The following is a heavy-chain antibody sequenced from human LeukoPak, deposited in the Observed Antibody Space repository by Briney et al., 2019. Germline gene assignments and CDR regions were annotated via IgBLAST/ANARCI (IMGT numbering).Heavy chain of an antibody. CDR2: ISSSSSYI. D-gene: IGHD1-7*01. CDR3: AKDAYPYWNFDAFDI. Sequence: PGGSLRLSCAASGFTFSTYTMNWVRQAPGKGLEWVSSISSSSSYIYYADSVKGRFAISRDNARNSLYLQMNSLRAEDTAVYYCAKDAYPYWNFDAFDIWGQGTMVTVSS. V-gene: IGHV3-21*01. J-gene: IGHJ3*02. CDR1: GFTFSTYT.